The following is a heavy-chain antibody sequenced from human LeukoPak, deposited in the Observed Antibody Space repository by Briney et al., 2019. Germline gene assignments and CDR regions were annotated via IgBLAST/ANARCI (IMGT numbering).Heavy chain of an antibody. D-gene: IGHD2-2*01. Sequence: KPSETLSLTCTVSGGSTSSSSYYWGWIRQPPGKGLEWIGSIYYSGSTYYHPSLKSRVTISVDTSKNQFSLKLSSVTAADTAVYYCARRGSYCSSTSCSGHFDYWGQGTLVTVSS. CDR3: ARRGSYCSSTSCSGHFDY. J-gene: IGHJ4*02. CDR2: IYYSGST. V-gene: IGHV4-39*01. CDR1: GGSTSSSSYY.